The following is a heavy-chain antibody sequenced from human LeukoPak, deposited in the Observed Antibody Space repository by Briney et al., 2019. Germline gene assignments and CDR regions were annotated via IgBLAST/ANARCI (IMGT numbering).Heavy chain of an antibody. CDR1: GGSISSYY. D-gene: IGHD6-25*01. Sequence: SETLSLTCTVSGGSISSYYWSWIRQPPGKGLEWIGYIYYSGSTNYNPSLKSRVTISVDTSKNQFSLKLSSVTAADTAVYYCARDPSMSAKSYYYYGMDVWGQGTTVTVSS. CDR3: ARDPSMSAKSYYYYGMDV. J-gene: IGHJ6*02. V-gene: IGHV4-59*12. CDR2: IYYSGST.